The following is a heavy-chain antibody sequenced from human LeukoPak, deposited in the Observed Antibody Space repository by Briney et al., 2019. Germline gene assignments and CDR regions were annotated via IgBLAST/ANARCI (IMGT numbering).Heavy chain of an antibody. V-gene: IGHV3-11*01. D-gene: IGHD2-21*01. Sequence: PGGSLRLSCAASGFTFSDYYMSWIRKAPGKGLEWLSYIDSRGTTMYYADSVKGRFTISRDNAENSLYLQMSSLRAEDTAVYYCARARSTYCGDCPIYYYYAMDVWGQGTSVTVSS. CDR1: GFTFSDYY. CDR2: IDSRGTTM. J-gene: IGHJ6*02. CDR3: ARARSTYCGDCPIYYYYAMDV.